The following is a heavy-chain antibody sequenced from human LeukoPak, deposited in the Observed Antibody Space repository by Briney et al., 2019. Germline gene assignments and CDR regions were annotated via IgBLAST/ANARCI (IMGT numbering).Heavy chain of an antibody. V-gene: IGHV3-23*01. D-gene: IGHD5-18*01. J-gene: IGHJ4*02. Sequence: GGSLRLSCAASGFTFSTYAMSWVRQAPGKGLEWVSGISGSGGSTYYADSVKGRFTISRDNSKNTLYLQMTSLRAEDSAVYYCAKDAVSGYNSGYSYFDYWGQGTLVTVSS. CDR1: GFTFSTYA. CDR3: AKDAVSGYNSGYSYFDY. CDR2: ISGSGGST.